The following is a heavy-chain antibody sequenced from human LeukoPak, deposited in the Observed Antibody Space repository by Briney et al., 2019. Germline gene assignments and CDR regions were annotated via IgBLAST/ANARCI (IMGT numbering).Heavy chain of an antibody. CDR3: ARDQGPVDTAMVTSDY. D-gene: IGHD5-18*01. CDR2: ISAYNGNT. Sequence: ASVKVSCKASGYTFTSYGISWMRQAPGQGLEWMGWISAYNGNTNYAQKLQGRVTMTTDTSTSTAYMELRSLRSDDTAVYYCARDQGPVDTAMVTSDYWGQGTLVTVSS. J-gene: IGHJ4*02. CDR1: GYTFTSYG. V-gene: IGHV1-18*01.